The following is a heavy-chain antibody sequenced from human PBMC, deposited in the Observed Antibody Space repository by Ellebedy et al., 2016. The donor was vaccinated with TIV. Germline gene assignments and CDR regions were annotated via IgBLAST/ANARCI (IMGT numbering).Heavy chain of an antibody. D-gene: IGHD2-15*01. Sequence: PGGSLRLSCAPSGFIVSSSHMSWVRQAPGKGLEWVSLIYNSGTSCYADTVKDRFSISRDISKSTLYLQMNSLRDEDSAVYYCVRADRGFDLWGRGTLVTVSS. CDR1: GFIVSSSH. CDR3: VRADRGFDL. V-gene: IGHV3-66*01. CDR2: IYNSGTS. J-gene: IGHJ2*01.